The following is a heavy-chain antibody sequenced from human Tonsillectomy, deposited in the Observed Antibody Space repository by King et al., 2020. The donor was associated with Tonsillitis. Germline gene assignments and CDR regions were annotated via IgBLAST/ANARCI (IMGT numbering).Heavy chain of an antibody. Sequence: VQLVESGGGLVKPGGSLRLSCAASGFTLSNAWMSWVRQAPGKGLEWVGRIKSKTDVGTTDYAAPVKGRFTISRDDSKNTLYLQMNSLKTEDTAVYYCTTTYSSGWKGIFDYWGQGTLVTVSS. CDR2: IKSKTDVGTT. D-gene: IGHD6-19*01. J-gene: IGHJ4*02. CDR1: GFTLSNAW. CDR3: TTTYSSGWKGIFDY. V-gene: IGHV3-15*01.